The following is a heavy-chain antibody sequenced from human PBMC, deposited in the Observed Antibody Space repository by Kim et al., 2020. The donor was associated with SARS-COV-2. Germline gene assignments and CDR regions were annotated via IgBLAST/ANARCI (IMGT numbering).Heavy chain of an antibody. CDR3: ARGRVITIFGVVIEELGMDV. Sequence: SVKVSCKASGGTFSSYAISWVRQAPGQGLEWMGRIIPILGIANYAQKFQGRVTITADKSTSTAYMELSSLRSEDTAVYYCARGRVITIFGVVIEELGMDVWGQGTTVTVSS. D-gene: IGHD3-3*01. V-gene: IGHV1-69*04. CDR2: IIPILGIA. CDR1: GGTFSSYA. J-gene: IGHJ6*02.